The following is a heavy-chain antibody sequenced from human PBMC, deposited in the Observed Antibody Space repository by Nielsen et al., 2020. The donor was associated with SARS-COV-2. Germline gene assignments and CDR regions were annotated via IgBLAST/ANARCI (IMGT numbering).Heavy chain of an antibody. J-gene: IGHJ4*02. Sequence: ASVNVSCKATGYTFTSYGISWVRQAPGQGLEWMGWISAYNGNTNYAQKLQGRVTMTTDTSTSTAYMELRSLRSDDTAVYYCARDRAYSSSSESDYWGQGTLVTVSS. D-gene: IGHD6-6*01. CDR3: ARDRAYSSSSESDY. CDR1: GYTFTSYG. V-gene: IGHV1-18*01. CDR2: ISAYNGNT.